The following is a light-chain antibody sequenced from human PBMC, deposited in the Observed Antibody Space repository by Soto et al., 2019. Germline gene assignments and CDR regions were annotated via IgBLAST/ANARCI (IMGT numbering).Light chain of an antibody. CDR1: SSDVGGYNY. V-gene: IGLV2-8*01. J-gene: IGLJ3*02. CDR3: SSYAGNNNGV. Sequence: QSALTQPPSASGSPGQSVAISCTGTSSDVGGYNYVSWYQQYPGKAPKVMIYEVTKWPSGVPDRFSGSKSGNTASLTVSGLQAEDEADYYCSSYAGNNNGVFGGGTKVTVL. CDR2: EVT.